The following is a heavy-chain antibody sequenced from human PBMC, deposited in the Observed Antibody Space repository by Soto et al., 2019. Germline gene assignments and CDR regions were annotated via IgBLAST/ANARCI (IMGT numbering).Heavy chain of an antibody. CDR2: INKDGSQK. V-gene: IGHV3-7*03. CDR3: VRELGLAY. CDR1: GLTLSNYW. Sequence: GGSLRLSCAASGLTLSNYWMTWVRQAPGKGLEWVANINKDGSQKNYVDSVKGRFTIARDNGQNSLSLQINSLRVEDTAVYYCVRELGLAYWGQGALVTVSS. D-gene: IGHD7-27*01. J-gene: IGHJ4*02.